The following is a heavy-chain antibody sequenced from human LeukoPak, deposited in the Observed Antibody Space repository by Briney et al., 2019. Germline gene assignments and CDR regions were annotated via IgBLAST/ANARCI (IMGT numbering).Heavy chain of an antibody. D-gene: IGHD3-3*01. CDR3: ARDQTIFGVVTDYYYYMDV. CDR1: GFTFSSYW. V-gene: IGHV3-74*01. J-gene: IGHJ6*03. Sequence: GGSLRLSCAASGFTFSSYWMHWVRQAPGKGLVWVSRINSDGSSTSYADSVKGRFTISRDNAKNTLYLQMNSLRAEDTAVYYCARDQTIFGVVTDYYYYMDVWGKGTTVTVSS. CDR2: INSDGSST.